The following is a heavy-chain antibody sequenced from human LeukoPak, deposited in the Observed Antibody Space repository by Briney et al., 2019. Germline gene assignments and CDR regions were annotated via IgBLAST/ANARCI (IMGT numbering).Heavy chain of an antibody. CDR3: ARGGGYSYGYYFDY. J-gene: IGHJ4*02. Sequence: SETLSLTCTVSGGSISSYYWSWIRQPPGKGLEWIGYIYYSGSTNYNPSLKSRVTISVDTSKNQFSLKLSSVTAADTAVYYCARGGGYSYGYYFDYWGQGTLVTVSS. V-gene: IGHV4-59*01. CDR1: GGSISSYY. D-gene: IGHD5-18*01. CDR2: IYYSGST.